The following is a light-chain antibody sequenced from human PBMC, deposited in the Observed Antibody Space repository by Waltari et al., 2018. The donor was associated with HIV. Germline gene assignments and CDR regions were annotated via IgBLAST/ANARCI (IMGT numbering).Light chain of an antibody. CDR3: QQSYSSPLT. J-gene: IGKJ3*01. CDR1: QSVNSK. Sequence: EIVMTQSPATLSVSPGARATLSCRASQSVNSKLAWYQQKPGQAPRLIIYGASIRATGVPDTFSGSGSGTDFTLTISSLQSEDYATYYCQQSYSSPLTFGPGTKVDIK. V-gene: IGKV3-15*01. CDR2: GAS.